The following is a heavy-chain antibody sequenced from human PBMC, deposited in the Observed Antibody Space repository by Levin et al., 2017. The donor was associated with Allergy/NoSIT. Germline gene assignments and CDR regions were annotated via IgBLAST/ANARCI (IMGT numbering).Heavy chain of an antibody. CDR3: AGFPPTYQLLENPPNDFYYGLDV. CDR2: IDPFSGDT. V-gene: IGHV1-2*02. Sequence: ASVKVSCKASGYTFTGYYVHWVRQAPGQGLEWMGWIDPFSGDTNYAQKFQGKVTMTRDTMNTAYLELSRMRSDDTAEYYCAGFPPTYQLLENPPNDFYYGLDVWGQGTTVIVSS. J-gene: IGHJ6*02. CDR1: GYTFTGYY. D-gene: IGHD2-2*01.